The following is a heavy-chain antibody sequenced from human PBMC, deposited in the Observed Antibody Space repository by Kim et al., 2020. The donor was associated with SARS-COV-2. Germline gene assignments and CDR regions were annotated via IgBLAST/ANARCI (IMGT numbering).Heavy chain of an antibody. CDR3: ASRTDPYDSSGFPDPGGMDV. D-gene: IGHD3-22*01. CDR2: IYYSGST. J-gene: IGHJ6*02. CDR1: GGSISSSSYY. V-gene: IGHV4-39*01. Sequence: SETLSLTCTVSGGSISSSSYYWGWIRQPPGKGLEWIGSIYYSGSTYYNPSLKSRVTISVDTSKNQFSLKLSSVTAADTAVYYCASRTDPYDSSGFPDPGGMDVWGQGTTVTVSS.